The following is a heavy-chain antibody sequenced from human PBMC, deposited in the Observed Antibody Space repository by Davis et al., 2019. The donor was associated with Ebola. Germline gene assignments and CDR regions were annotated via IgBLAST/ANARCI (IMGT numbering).Heavy chain of an antibody. CDR1: GGSISSYY. Sequence: SETLSLTCTVSGGSISSYYWAWIRQPAGKGLEWIGLIYKTGSTNYNPSLKSRVTMSVDTSKSQFSLKLSSVTAADTAVYYCARGGDIVLLVYAGDAFNIWGQGTMVTVSS. D-gene: IGHD2-8*01. V-gene: IGHV4-4*07. CDR3: ARGGDIVLLVYAGDAFNI. CDR2: IYKTGST. J-gene: IGHJ3*02.